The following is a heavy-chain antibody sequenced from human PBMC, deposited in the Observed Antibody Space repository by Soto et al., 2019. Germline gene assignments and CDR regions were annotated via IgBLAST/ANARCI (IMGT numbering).Heavy chain of an antibody. J-gene: IGHJ4*02. CDR2: IRSKAYGGTT. V-gene: IGHV3-49*03. D-gene: IGHD6-13*01. CDR3: TRDGQYQYSSSWYVPY. CDR1: GFTFGDYA. Sequence: GGSLRLSCTASGFTFGDYAMSWFRQAPGKGLEWVGFIRSKAYGGTTEYAASVKGRFTISRDDSKSIAYLQMNSLKTEDTAVYYCTRDGQYQYSSSWYVPYWGQGTLVTVSS.